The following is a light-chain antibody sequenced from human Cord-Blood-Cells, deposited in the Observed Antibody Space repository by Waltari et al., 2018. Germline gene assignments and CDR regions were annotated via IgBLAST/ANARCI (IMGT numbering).Light chain of an antibody. CDR3: QQYNNWPQT. J-gene: IGKJ2*01. CDR2: GAS. V-gene: IGKV3-15*01. Sequence: EIVMTQSTATLSVSQGERATLSCRASQSVSSNLAWYQQKPGQAPRLLIYGASTRATGIPARFSGSGSGTEFTLTISSLQSEDFAVYYCQQYNNWPQTFGQGTKLEIK. CDR1: QSVSSN.